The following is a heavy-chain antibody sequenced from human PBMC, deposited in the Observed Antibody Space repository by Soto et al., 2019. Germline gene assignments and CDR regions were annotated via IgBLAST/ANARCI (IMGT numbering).Heavy chain of an antibody. D-gene: IGHD6-19*01. J-gene: IGHJ4*02. CDR2: ISAYNGNT. V-gene: IGHV1-18*01. CDR1: GYTFTSYG. CDR3: ARDKVHLSSGWFNFDY. Sequence: ASVKVSCKASGYTFTSYGISWVRQAPGQGLEWMGWISAYNGNTNYAQKLQGRVTMTTDTSTSTAYMELRSLRSDDTAVYYCARDKVHLSSGWFNFDYWGQGTLVTVSS.